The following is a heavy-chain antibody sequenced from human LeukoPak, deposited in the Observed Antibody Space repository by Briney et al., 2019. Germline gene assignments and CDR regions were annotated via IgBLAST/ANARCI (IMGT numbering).Heavy chain of an antibody. CDR1: GFTFNNYA. Sequence: PGGSLTVSCSASGFTFNNYAMHWVRQAPGKGLEYVSGINNNGGSTQYADSVKGRFTISRDNSKNTVYLQMNSLRAEDTAVYYCAGAVFAGDLLTGYWYFDLWGRGTLVTVSS. D-gene: IGHD1-20*01. J-gene: IGHJ2*01. CDR3: AGAVFAGDLLTGYWYFDL. CDR2: INNNGGST. V-gene: IGHV3-64*04.